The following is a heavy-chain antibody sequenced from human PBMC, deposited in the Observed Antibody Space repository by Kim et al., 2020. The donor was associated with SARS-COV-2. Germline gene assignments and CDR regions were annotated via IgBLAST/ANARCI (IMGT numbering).Heavy chain of an antibody. Sequence: SETLSLTCTVSGGSISSGTYYWGWIRQPPGKGLEWIGNIFSGGSTYYNPSLENRGTISVDTSQNQFSLKLSSVTAADTAVYYCARQTGYSGSFLHYWVQGTLVTVSS. J-gene: IGHJ4*02. CDR2: IFSGGST. V-gene: IGHV4-39*01. CDR1: GGSISSGTYY. D-gene: IGHD1-26*01. CDR3: ARQTGYSGSFLHY.